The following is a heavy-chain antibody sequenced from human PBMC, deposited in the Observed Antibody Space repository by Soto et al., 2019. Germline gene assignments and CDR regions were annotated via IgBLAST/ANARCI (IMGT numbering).Heavy chain of an antibody. Sequence: EVQLVESGGGLVKPGGSLRLSCAASGFTFSNAWMSWVRQAPGKGLEWVGRIKSKTDGGTTDYAAPVKGRFTISRDDSKNTLYLQMNSLKTEDTAVYYCTTAVVPAPPYYYYYYMDVWGKGTTVTVSS. CDR1: GFTFSNAW. V-gene: IGHV3-15*01. D-gene: IGHD2-2*01. J-gene: IGHJ6*03. CDR2: IKSKTDGGTT. CDR3: TTAVVPAPPYYYYYYMDV.